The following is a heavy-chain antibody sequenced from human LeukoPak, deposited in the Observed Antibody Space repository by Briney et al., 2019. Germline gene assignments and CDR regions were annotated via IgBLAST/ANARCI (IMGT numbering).Heavy chain of an antibody. V-gene: IGHV3-48*01. CDR3: ARMSSSRLPGY. CDR1: GFTFSNLS. J-gene: IGHJ4*02. Sequence: GGSLRLSCAASGFTFSNLSMNWVRQAPGKGLEWISYISSSSSARYYAGSVKGRFTISRDDASNSLYLQMNSLRAEDTAIYYCARMSSSRLPGYWGQGALVTVSS. CDR2: ISSSSSAR. D-gene: IGHD2-2*01.